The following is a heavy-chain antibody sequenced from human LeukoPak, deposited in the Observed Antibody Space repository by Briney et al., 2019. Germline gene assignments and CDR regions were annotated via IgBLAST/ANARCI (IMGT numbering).Heavy chain of an antibody. V-gene: IGHV3-23*01. J-gene: IGHJ2*01. CDR1: GFTFSSYA. Sequence: PGGSLRLSCAASGFTFSSYAMSWVRQAPGKRLEWVSAISGSGGSTYYADSVKGRFTISRDNSKNTLYLQMNSLRAEDTAVYYCAKARGFGEFPRPDWYFDLWGRGTLVTVSS. CDR2: ISGSGGST. CDR3: AKARGFGEFPRPDWYFDL. D-gene: IGHD3-10*01.